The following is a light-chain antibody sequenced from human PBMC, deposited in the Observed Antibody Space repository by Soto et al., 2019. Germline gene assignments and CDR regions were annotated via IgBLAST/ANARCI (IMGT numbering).Light chain of an antibody. V-gene: IGKV3-11*01. CDR2: DAS. J-gene: IGKJ1*01. CDR3: HHYGYSSST. CDR1: QSVNSY. Sequence: EIVLTQSPATLSLSPGERATLSCRASQSVNSYLAWYQQKPGQAPRLLIYDASNRATGIPARFSGSGSGTDFTLTITRLEPEDSAVYYCHHYGYSSSTFGQGTKVEIK.